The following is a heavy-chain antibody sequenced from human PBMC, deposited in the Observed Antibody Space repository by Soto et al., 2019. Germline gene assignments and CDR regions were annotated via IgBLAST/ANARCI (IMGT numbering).Heavy chain of an antibody. J-gene: IGHJ6*02. CDR2: ISSSGGST. D-gene: IGHD2-8*02. Sequence: GGSLRLSCAASGFTFSSYAMSWVRQAPGKGLEWVSSISSSGGSTSYYADSVKGRFTISRDNSKNTLYLQMKSLRDEDTAVYYCVKDWTGDRCPCMDVWGQGTTVTVSS. CDR3: VKDWTGDRCPCMDV. CDR1: GFTFSSYA. V-gene: IGHV3-23*01.